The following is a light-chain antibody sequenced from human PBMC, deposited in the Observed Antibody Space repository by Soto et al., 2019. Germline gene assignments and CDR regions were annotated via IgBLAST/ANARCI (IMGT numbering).Light chain of an antibody. Sequence: DIQMTQSPSSLSASVEYIVIITCLASQSISNHLNWYQQKPGKAPKLLIFAASSLQSGVPSRFSGSRSGPDFTLTISSLQPEDFATYYCQQSYSSPPTFGQGTKVDI. V-gene: IGKV1-39*01. CDR1: QSISNH. J-gene: IGKJ1*01. CDR3: QQSYSSPPT. CDR2: AAS.